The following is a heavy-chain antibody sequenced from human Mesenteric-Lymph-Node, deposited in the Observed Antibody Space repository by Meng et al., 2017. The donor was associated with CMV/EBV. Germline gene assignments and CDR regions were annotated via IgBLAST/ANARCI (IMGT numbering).Heavy chain of an antibody. CDR3: ARESKVGIFGVVIIPISANYGMDV. V-gene: IGHV3-48*04. D-gene: IGHD3-3*01. CDR2: ISRSSSTT. Sequence: GESLKISCAASGFTFSTYTMNWVRQAPGKGLEWISYISRSSSTTFYADSVKGRFTVSRDNAKNSLYLQMNSLRAEDTAVYYCARESKVGIFGVVIIPISANYGMDVWGQGTTVTVSS. CDR1: GFTFSTYT. J-gene: IGHJ6*02.